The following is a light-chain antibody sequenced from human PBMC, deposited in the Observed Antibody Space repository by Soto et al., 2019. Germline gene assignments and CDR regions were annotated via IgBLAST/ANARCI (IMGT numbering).Light chain of an antibody. V-gene: IGKV1-5*03. CDR2: QAS. J-gene: IGKJ1*01. CDR1: QSISNW. Sequence: DIQMTQSPSTLSASIGDRVTISCRASQSISNWLAWYQQKPGKAPKLLISQASNLESGVPSRFSGSGSGTEFTLTISSLQPDVFATFYCQQYDTYSTFRQGTKV. CDR3: QQYDTYST.